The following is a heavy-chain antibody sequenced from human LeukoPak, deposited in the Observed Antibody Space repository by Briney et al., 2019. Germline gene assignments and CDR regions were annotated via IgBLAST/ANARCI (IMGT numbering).Heavy chain of an antibody. J-gene: IGHJ4*02. CDR3: ARDNPIAVAYFDY. D-gene: IGHD6-19*01. Sequence: ASVKVSCKASGGTFSSYAISWVRQAPGQGLEWMGWISAYNGNTNYAQKLQGRVTMTTDTSTSTAYMELRSLRSDDTAVYYCARDNPIAVAYFDYWGQGTLVTVSS. CDR2: ISAYNGNT. V-gene: IGHV1-18*01. CDR1: GGTFSSYA.